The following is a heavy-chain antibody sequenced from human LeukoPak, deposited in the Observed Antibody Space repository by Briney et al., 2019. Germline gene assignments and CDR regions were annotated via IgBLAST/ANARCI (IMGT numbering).Heavy chain of an antibody. J-gene: IGHJ6*03. CDR1: GGTFSSYA. V-gene: IGHV1-8*03. CDR2: MNPNSGNT. Sequence: GASVKVSCKASGGTFSSYAISWVRQAPGQGLEWMGWMNPNSGNTGYAQKFQGRVTITRNTSISTAYMELSSLRSEDTAVYYCARGNRAATPHYYYYYYMDVWGKGTTVTVSS. CDR3: ARGNRAATPHYYYYYYMDV. D-gene: IGHD6-25*01.